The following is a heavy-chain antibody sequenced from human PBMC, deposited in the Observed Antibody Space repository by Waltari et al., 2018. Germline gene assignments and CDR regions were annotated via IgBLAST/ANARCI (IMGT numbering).Heavy chain of an antibody. CDR2: IYYSGST. J-gene: IGHJ6*03. CDR3: AKYSSSWYAAYYYYYMDV. CDR1: GGPIRRHY. D-gene: IGHD6-13*01. Sequence: QVQLKESGPGLVKPSETLSLTCTVSGGPIRRHYWSWNRQPPGKGREWIGYIYYSGSTNYNPSLKSRVTISVDTSKNQFSLKLSSVTAADTAVYYCAKYSSSWYAAYYYYYMDVWGKGTTVTVSS. V-gene: IGHV4-59*11.